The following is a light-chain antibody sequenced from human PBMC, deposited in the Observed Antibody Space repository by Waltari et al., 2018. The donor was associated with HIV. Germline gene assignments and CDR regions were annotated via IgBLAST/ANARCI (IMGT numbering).Light chain of an antibody. V-gene: IGLV2-23*01. CDR1: SSDVGNYNP. CDR3: CSDANSSTV. Sequence: QSALTQFASVSGSPGQSITISCTGTSSDVGNYNPVSWYPQHPGKAPKLMIYEGSKRPSGVSNRFACSKSGNTASLTISGLQAEDEADYYCCSDANSSTVFGGGTKVTVL. CDR2: EGS. J-gene: IGLJ2*01.